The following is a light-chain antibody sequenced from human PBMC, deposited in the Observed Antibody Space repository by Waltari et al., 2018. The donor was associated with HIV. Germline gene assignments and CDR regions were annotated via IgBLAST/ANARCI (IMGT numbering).Light chain of an antibody. V-gene: IGKV1-13*02. CDR3: QQFISYPVT. CDR2: DAS. CDR1: QGISNA. J-gene: IGKJ5*01. Sequence: AVQLTQSPSSLSTSVGDRVTITCRASQGISNALAWYQQKPEKAPKLLSYDASTLASGVPSRFSGSGSGTDFTLTISSLQPEDFATYYCQQFISYPVTFGQGTRLEIK.